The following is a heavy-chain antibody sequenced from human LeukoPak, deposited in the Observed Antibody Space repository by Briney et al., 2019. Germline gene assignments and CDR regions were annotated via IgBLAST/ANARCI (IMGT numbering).Heavy chain of an antibody. Sequence: ASVKVSCKASGFTFSSSVMRWVRQARGQRLEWIGWIVVDSGNTNYAQEFQERVTITRDMSTSTAYMELSSLTSEDTAVYYCAAERHDSSGYYYFDYWGQGTLVTVSS. V-gene: IGHV1-58*02. CDR1: GFTFSSSV. CDR2: IVVDSGNT. CDR3: AAERHDSSGYYYFDY. J-gene: IGHJ4*02. D-gene: IGHD3-22*01.